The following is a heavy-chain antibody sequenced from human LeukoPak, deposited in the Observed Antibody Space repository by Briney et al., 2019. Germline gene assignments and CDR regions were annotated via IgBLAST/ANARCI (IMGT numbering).Heavy chain of an antibody. CDR3: ASHHDHSCFDL. CDR1: GVSISSSSYY. CDR2: IYYTPST. D-gene: IGHD3-3*01. J-gene: IGHJ5*02. Sequence: NPSETLSLTCTVSGVSISSSSYYWGWIRQPPGKGLEWIGSIYYTPSTYYNPSRKSRVTISIHTSKNQVSLTLTPVTAAYTAFYYCASHHDHSCFDLWGQGTLVTVSS. V-gene: IGHV4-39*01.